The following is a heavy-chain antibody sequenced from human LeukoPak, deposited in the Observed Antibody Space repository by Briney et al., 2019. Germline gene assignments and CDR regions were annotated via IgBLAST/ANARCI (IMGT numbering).Heavy chain of an antibody. CDR3: ASYCSSTSCIGIFDY. J-gene: IGHJ4*02. CDR2: IYYSGST. D-gene: IGHD2-2*01. CDR1: GGSISSYY. V-gene: IGHV4-59*01. Sequence: SETLSLTCTVSGGSISSYYWSWIRQPPGKGPEWIGYIYYSGSTNYNPSLKSRVTISVDTSKNQFSLKLSSVTAADTAVYYCASYCSSTSCIGIFDYWGQGTLVTVSS.